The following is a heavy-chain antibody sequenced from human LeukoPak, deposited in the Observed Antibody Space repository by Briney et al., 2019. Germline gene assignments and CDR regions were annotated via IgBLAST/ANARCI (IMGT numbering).Heavy chain of an antibody. Sequence: PGGSLRLSCAASGFTFSDYYMSWIRQAPGKGLEWVSYISSSGSTIYYADSVKGRFTISRDNAKNSLYLQMNSLGAEDTVVYYCARYDFWSGYLFDYWGQGTLVTVSS. CDR2: ISSSGSTI. V-gene: IGHV3-11*04. CDR1: GFTFSDYY. CDR3: ARYDFWSGYLFDY. J-gene: IGHJ4*02. D-gene: IGHD3-3*01.